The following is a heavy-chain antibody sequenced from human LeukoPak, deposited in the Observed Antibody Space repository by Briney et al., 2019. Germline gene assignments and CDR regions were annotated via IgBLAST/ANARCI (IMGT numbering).Heavy chain of an antibody. CDR1: GGSFSGDY. J-gene: IGHJ5*02. CDR3: AKARGYSYGLSWFDP. CDR2: INHSGST. Sequence: SETLSLTCAVYGGSFSGDYWSWIRQPPGKGLEWTGEINHSGSTNYNPSLKSRVTISVDTSKNQFSLKLSSVTAADTAVYYCAKARGYSYGLSWFDPWGQGTLVTVSS. D-gene: IGHD5-18*01. V-gene: IGHV4-34*01.